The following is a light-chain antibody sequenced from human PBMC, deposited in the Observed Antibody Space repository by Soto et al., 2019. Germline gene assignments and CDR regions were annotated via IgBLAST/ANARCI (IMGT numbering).Light chain of an antibody. CDR1: SSDVGGYNY. CDR2: DVS. V-gene: IGLV2-14*01. J-gene: IGLJ2*01. CDR3: SSYTSSSTHVV. Sequence: QSVLTQPASVSGSPGQSITISCTGTSSDVGGYNYVSWYQQHQGKAPKLMIYDVSNRPSGVSNRFSGSKSGNTASLTISGLQAEDEADYYCSSYTSSSTHVVFGGGTKVTVL.